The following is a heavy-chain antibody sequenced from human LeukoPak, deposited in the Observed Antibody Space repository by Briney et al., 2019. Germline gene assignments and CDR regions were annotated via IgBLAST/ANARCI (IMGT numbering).Heavy chain of an antibody. CDR3: ARVGSDCSTAFDY. D-gene: IGHD4-11*01. Sequence: SETLSLTCTVSGGSISSGDYYWGWIRQPPGKGLDWIGYIYYSGSTYYNPSLKSRVTISVDTSKNQFSLKLSSVTAADTAVYYCARVGSDCSTAFDYWGQGTLVTVSS. V-gene: IGHV4-30-4*01. J-gene: IGHJ4*02. CDR1: GGSISSGDYY. CDR2: IYYSGST.